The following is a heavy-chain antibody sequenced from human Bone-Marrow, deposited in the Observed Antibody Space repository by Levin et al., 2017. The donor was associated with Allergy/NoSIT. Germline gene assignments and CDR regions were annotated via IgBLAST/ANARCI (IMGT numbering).Heavy chain of an antibody. Sequence: PGESLKISCVASGFTFRSYGMHWVRQAPGKGLEWVAVISYDGSNKYYADSVKGRFTISRDNSKNTLYLQMNSLRAEDTAVYHCAKKLRFGELLHYGMDGWGQGTTVTVSS. D-gene: IGHD3-10*01. V-gene: IGHV3-30*18. CDR1: GFTFRSYG. J-gene: IGHJ6*02. CDR3: AKKLRFGELLHYGMDG. CDR2: ISYDGSNK.